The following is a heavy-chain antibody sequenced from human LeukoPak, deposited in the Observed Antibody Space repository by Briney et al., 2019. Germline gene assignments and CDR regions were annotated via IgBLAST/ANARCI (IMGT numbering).Heavy chain of an antibody. CDR3: ARSGVILTGYSAYDY. D-gene: IGHD3-9*01. Sequence: GASVKVSCKASGYTFIRYYMYWVRQAPGQGLEWMGIINPSGGSTSYAQKFQGRLTMTRDTSTSTVYMELSSLRSEDTAVYYCARSGVILTGYSAYDYWGQGTLVTVSS. J-gene: IGHJ4*02. CDR1: GYTFIRYY. V-gene: IGHV1-46*01. CDR2: INPSGGST.